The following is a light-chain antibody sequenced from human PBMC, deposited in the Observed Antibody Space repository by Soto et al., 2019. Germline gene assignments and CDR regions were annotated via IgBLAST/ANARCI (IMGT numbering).Light chain of an antibody. J-gene: IGKJ1*01. CDR1: QSIDTD. CDR2: DAS. V-gene: IGKV3-11*01. CDR3: QQRNMWPRT. Sequence: EIVLTQSPATLSVSPGERATLSCRASQSIDTDLGWYQQKRGQAPRLLIYDASHRAIGIPGRFSGSGSGTAFTLTISSLEPEDSAVYYCQQRNMWPRTFGQGTKVEI.